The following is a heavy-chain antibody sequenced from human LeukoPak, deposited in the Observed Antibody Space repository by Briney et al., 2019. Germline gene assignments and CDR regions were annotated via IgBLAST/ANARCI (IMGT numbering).Heavy chain of an antibody. J-gene: IGHJ4*02. Sequence: RSGGSLRLSCAASGFTFSNFAMSWVRQAPGKGLEWVSVISGGGETTYYADSVKGRFTISRDNSKNTLYLQMNSLRAEDTAVYYCAKGLSGGGQRGYFDYWGQGTLVTVSS. V-gene: IGHV3-23*01. CDR1: GFTFSNFA. D-gene: IGHD4-23*01. CDR2: ISGGGETT. CDR3: AKGLSGGGQRGYFDY.